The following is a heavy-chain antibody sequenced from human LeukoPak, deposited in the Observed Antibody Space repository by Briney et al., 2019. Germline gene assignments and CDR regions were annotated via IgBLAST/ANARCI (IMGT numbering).Heavy chain of an antibody. V-gene: IGHV4-38-2*02. CDR1: GDSIIGYY. J-gene: IGHJ4*02. Sequence: SETLSLTCSVSGDSIIGYYWGWIRQPPGKGLQWIGSIHHSGSTYYNPSLKSRVTISVDTSKNQFSLKLSSVTAADTAVYYCARTSSSGLVGGYYFDYWGQGTLVTVSS. D-gene: IGHD6-19*01. CDR2: IHHSGST. CDR3: ARTSSSGLVGGYYFDY.